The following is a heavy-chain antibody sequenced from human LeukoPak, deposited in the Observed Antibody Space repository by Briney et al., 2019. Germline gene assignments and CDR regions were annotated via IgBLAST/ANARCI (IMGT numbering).Heavy chain of an antibody. D-gene: IGHD3-22*01. CDR3: TRLSGDSSGYFDYYYYYMDV. V-gene: IGHV3-15*01. J-gene: IGHJ6*03. Sequence: PGGSLRLSCAASGFTFSNAWMSWVRQAPGKGLEWVGRIKSKTDGGTTDYAAPVKGRFTISRDDSKNTLYLQMNSLKTEDTAVYYCTRLSGDSSGYFDYYYYYMDVWGKGTTVTVSS. CDR1: GFTFSNAW. CDR2: IKSKTDGGTT.